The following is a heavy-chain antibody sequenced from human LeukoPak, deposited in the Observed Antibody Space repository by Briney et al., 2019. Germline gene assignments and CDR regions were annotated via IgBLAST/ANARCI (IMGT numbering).Heavy chain of an antibody. CDR2: INHSGST. Sequence: PSETLSLTCAVYGGSFSGYYWSWVRQPPGKGLEWLGEINHSGSTNYNPSLKSRVTISVDTSKNQFSLKLSSVTAADTAVYYCARGRRGGSSYCSSTSCYRRTPLYYYGMDVWGQGTTVTVSS. V-gene: IGHV4-34*01. D-gene: IGHD2-2*01. CDR3: ARGRRGGSSYCSSTSCYRRTPLYYYGMDV. CDR1: GGSFSGYY. J-gene: IGHJ6*02.